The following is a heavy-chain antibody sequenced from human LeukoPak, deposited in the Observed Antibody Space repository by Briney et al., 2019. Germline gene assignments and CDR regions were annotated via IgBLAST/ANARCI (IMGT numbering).Heavy chain of an antibody. D-gene: IGHD2-21*01. V-gene: IGHV3-48*01. CDR2: ISSGSKII. Sequence: GGSLRLSCVASGFTFSTYTMNWVRQAPGKGLEWISYISSGSKIIYYADSVKGRFTISRDNSKNTLYLQMSSLRAEDTAVYYCAKEFNRGLPDYWGQGTLVTVPS. CDR3: AKEFNRGLPDY. CDR1: GFTFSTYT. J-gene: IGHJ4*02.